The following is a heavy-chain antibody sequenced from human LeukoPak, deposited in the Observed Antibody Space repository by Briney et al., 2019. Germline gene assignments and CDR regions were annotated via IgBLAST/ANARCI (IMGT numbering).Heavy chain of an antibody. CDR3: ARSRRGNSYVFDN. D-gene: IGHD5-18*01. Sequence: SQTLSLTCTVSGGSISSGGYYWSWIRQPPGKGLEWIGYIYHSGSTYYNPPLKSRVTISVDRSKNQFSLKLTSVTAADTAVYYCARSRRGNSYVFDNWGQGTLVTVSS. CDR1: GGSISSGGYY. J-gene: IGHJ4*02. V-gene: IGHV4-30-2*02. CDR2: IYHSGST.